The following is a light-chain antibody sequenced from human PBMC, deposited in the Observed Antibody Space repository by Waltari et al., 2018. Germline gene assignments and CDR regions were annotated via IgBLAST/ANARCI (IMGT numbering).Light chain of an antibody. V-gene: IGKV3-20*01. CDR2: GAS. J-gene: IGKJ1*01. CDR1: QSVGRY. Sequence: IVLTQSPGTLSLSPGERATLPCRASQSVGRYLAWYQQKPGQAPRLLIYGASTRATGIPDRFSGSGSGTDFSLIISRLEPEDFAVYFCQKYEALPATFGQGTKVEIK. CDR3: QKYEALPAT.